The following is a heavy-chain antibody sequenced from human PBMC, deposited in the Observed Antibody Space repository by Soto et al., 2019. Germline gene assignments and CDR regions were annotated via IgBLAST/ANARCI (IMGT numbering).Heavy chain of an antibody. V-gene: IGHV4-59*01. CDR1: GGSIGTYY. J-gene: IGHJ5*02. CDR3: ARGFDPNWFDP. D-gene: IGHD3-9*01. CDR2: IYYRGNT. Sequence: PSETLSLTCTVSGGSIGTYYWSWIRQPPGKGLEWIGYIYYRGNTDYNPSLKSRVTISLDTSKNQFSLKLSSVTAADTAVYYCARGFDPNWFDPRGQRTPVTVSS.